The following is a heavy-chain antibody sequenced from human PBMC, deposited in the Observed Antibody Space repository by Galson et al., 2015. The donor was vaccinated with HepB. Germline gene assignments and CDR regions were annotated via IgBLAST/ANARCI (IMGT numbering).Heavy chain of an antibody. CDR3: ATVPHGYSNYWFFDL. V-gene: IGHV3-23*01. Sequence: SLRLSCAASGFTFSTYSMNWVRQAPGKGLEWVSAFSGSGGSTYYADSVKGRFTITRDNSRNTLYLQMNSLRAEGTAVYYCATVPHGYSNYWFFDLWGRGTLVTVSS. D-gene: IGHD4-11*01. CDR2: FSGSGGST. J-gene: IGHJ2*01. CDR1: GFTFSTYS.